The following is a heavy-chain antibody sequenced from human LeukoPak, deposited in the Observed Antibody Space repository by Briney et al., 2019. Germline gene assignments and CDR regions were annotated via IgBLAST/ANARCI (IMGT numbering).Heavy chain of an antibody. D-gene: IGHD6-13*01. V-gene: IGHV1-46*01. CDR1: GYTFTSYY. J-gene: IGHJ4*02. CDR2: INPSGGST. CDR3: AISAEPSSSWLGFDY. Sequence: ASVKVSCKASGYTFTSYYMHWVRQAPGQGLEWMGIINPSGGSTSYAQKFQGRVTMTRDTSTSTVYMGLSSLRSEDTAVYYCAISAEPSSSWLGFDYWGQGTLVTVSS.